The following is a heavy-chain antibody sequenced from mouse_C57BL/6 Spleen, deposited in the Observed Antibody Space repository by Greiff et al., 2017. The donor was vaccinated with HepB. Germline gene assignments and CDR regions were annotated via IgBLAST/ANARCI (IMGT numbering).Heavy chain of an antibody. CDR1: GYTFTSYW. V-gene: IGHV1-52*01. Sequence: QVQLKQPGAELVRPGSSVKLSCKASGYTFTSYWMHWVKQRPIQGLEWIGNIDPSDSETHYNQKFKDKATLTVDKSSSTAYMQLSSLTSEVSAVYYCAKGGITTVVAYYFDYWGQGTTLTVSS. CDR2: IDPSDSET. D-gene: IGHD1-1*01. CDR3: AKGGITTVVAYYFDY. J-gene: IGHJ2*01.